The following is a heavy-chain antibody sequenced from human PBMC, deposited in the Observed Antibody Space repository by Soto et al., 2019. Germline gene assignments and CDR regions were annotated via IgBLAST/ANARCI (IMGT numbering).Heavy chain of an antibody. CDR2: IYHSGTT. CDR3: ARRYGSSGYLLDY. CDR1: GGSISSNNW. V-gene: IGHV4-4*02. Sequence: SETLSLTCAVSGGSISSNNWWTWVRQPPGKGLEWIAEIYHSGTTNYNPSLASRVTVSVDRSKNQFSLKVSSVTSEDTAVYYCARRYGSSGYLLDYWGQGTLVTVSS. J-gene: IGHJ4*02. D-gene: IGHD3-22*01.